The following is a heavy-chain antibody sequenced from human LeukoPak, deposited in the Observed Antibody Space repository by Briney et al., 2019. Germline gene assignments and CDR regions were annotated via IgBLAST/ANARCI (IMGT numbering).Heavy chain of an antibody. CDR2: ISGSGGST. Sequence: GGSLRLSCAASGFTFSSYAMSWVRQAPGKGLEWVSAISGSGGSTYYADSVKGRFTISRDNSKNTLYLQMNSLRAEDMAVYYCARDMGYCSSTSCPLDYWGQGTLVTVSS. D-gene: IGHD2-2*01. V-gene: IGHV3-23*01. J-gene: IGHJ4*02. CDR1: GFTFSSYA. CDR3: ARDMGYCSSTSCPLDY.